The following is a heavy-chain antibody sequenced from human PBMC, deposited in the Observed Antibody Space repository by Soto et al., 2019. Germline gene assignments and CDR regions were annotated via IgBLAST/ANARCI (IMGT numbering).Heavy chain of an antibody. CDR3: TRVEVGATLIDGSDV. CDR2: MYHSGNT. D-gene: IGHD1-26*01. CDR1: GYSISSGYY. Sequence: PSETLSLTCVVSGYSISSGYYWGWIRQAPGKGLEWIGSMYHSGNTYSNPSLNSRATISVDTSKNHFSLELSSVTAADTAVYYCTRVEVGATLIDGSDVLGQAKMVT. V-gene: IGHV4-38-2*01. J-gene: IGHJ3*01.